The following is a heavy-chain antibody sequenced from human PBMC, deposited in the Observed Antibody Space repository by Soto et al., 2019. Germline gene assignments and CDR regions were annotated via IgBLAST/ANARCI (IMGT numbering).Heavy chain of an antibody. V-gene: IGHV4-30-4*01. CDR2: IYYSGST. D-gene: IGHD3-10*01. CDR1: GGSISSGDYY. Sequence: PSETLSLTCTVSGGSISSGDYYWSWIRQPPGKGLEWIGYIYYSGSTYYNPSLKSRVTISVDTSKNQFSLKLSSVTAADTAVYYCARVSSGSYYIFDYWGQGTLVTVSS. J-gene: IGHJ4*02. CDR3: ARVSSGSYYIFDY.